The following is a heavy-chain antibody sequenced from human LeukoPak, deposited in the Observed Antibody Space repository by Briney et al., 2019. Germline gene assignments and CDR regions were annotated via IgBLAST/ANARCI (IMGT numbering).Heavy chain of an antibody. CDR3: AKDQYSSGWYFDY. CDR2: IYSSGST. D-gene: IGHD6-19*01. J-gene: IGHJ4*02. V-gene: IGHV3-53*01. Sequence: GGSLRLSCAASGFSVNINHMIWVRQAPGKGPEWVSVIYSSGSTYYADSVRGRFTISRDNSKNTLYLQMNSLRVEDTAIYYCAKDQYSSGWYFDYWGQGTLVTVSS. CDR1: GFSVNINH.